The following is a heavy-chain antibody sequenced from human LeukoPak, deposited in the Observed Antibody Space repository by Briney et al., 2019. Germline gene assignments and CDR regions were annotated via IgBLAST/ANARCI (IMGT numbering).Heavy chain of an antibody. D-gene: IGHD2-15*01. CDR3: VKGSATVRPYYFDY. Sequence: GGSLRLSCAASGFTFSSNYMSWVRQAPGKGLEWVSVIYSGGSTYYADSVKGRFTISRDNSKNTLYLQMNSLRAEDTAVYHCVKGSATVRPYYFDYWGQGTLVTVSS. CDR1: GFTFSSNY. V-gene: IGHV3-66*01. J-gene: IGHJ4*02. CDR2: IYSGGST.